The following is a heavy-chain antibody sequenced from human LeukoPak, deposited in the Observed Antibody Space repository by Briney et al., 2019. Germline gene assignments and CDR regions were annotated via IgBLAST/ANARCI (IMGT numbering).Heavy chain of an antibody. D-gene: IGHD2-2*01. Sequence: GGSLRLSCAASGFTISNYGIHWVRQAPGKGLEWVAFIRYDGTNTFYAASVKGRFTISRDNSKNTLFLQMNSLRVDDTALYYCAKESREDCSSTSCYPFDYWGQGTLVTVSS. CDR2: IRYDGTNT. J-gene: IGHJ4*02. CDR3: AKESREDCSSTSCYPFDY. CDR1: GFTISNYG. V-gene: IGHV3-30*02.